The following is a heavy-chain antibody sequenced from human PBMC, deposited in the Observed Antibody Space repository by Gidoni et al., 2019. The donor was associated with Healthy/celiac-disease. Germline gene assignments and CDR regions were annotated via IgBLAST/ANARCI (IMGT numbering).Heavy chain of an antibody. CDR1: GYTFPSYD. CDR2: MNPNSGNT. V-gene: IGHV1-8*01. D-gene: IGHD6-19*01. CDR3: ARVSGLKYSSVPNWFDP. J-gene: IGHJ5*02. Sequence: QVQLVQSGAEVKKPGASVKVSCKASGYTFPSYDINWVRQATGQGLEWMGWMNPNSGNTGYAQKFQGRVTMTRNTSISTAYMELSSLRSEDTAVYYCARVSGLKYSSVPNWFDPWGQGTLVTVSS.